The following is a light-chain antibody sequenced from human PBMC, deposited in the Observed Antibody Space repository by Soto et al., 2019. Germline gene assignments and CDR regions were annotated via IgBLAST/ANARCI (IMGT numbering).Light chain of an antibody. V-gene: IGKV1-33*01. Sequence: DIQMTQSPSSLSASVGDRVTITCQASQDISNYLNWYQQKPGKAPKLLIYDASNLETGVPSRFSGSESGTDFTFTISSLQPEDIATYYCQQYDNLPLTFGGGTMVEIK. CDR3: QQYDNLPLT. CDR1: QDISNY. CDR2: DAS. J-gene: IGKJ4*01.